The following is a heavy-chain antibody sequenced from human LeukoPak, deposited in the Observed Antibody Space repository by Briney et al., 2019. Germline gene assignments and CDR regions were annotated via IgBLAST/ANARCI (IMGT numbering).Heavy chain of an antibody. V-gene: IGHV1-2*02. Sequence: GASVKVSCKASGYTFTGYYMHWVRQAPGQGLEWMGWINPNSGGTNYAQKFQGRVTMTRDTSISTAYMELSRLRSDDTAVYYCARVPRRYCSSTSCYFDYWGQGTLVTVSS. CDR2: INPNSGGT. CDR1: GYTFTGYY. CDR3: ARVPRRYCSSTSCYFDY. J-gene: IGHJ4*02. D-gene: IGHD2-2*01.